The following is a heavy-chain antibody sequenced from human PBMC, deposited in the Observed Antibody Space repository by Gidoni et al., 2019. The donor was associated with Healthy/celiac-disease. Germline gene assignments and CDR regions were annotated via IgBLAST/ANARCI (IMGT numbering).Heavy chain of an antibody. V-gene: IGHV1-46*03. J-gene: IGHJ5*02. Sequence: QVQLVQSGAEVKKPGASVKVSCKASGYTFTSYYMHWVRQAPGQGLEWMGIINPSGGSTSYAQKFQGRVTMTRDTSTSTVYMELSSLRSEDTAVYYCARVGLPSTVTTPGWFDPWGQGTLVTVSS. D-gene: IGHD4-17*01. CDR2: INPSGGST. CDR3: ARVGLPSTVTTPGWFDP. CDR1: GYTFTSYY.